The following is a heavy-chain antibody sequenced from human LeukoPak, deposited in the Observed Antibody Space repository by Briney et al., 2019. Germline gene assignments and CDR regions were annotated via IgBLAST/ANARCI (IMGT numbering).Heavy chain of an antibody. CDR3: ARGGIRGYRIDY. V-gene: IGHV3-7*01. J-gene: IGHJ4*02. D-gene: IGHD2-15*01. CDR1: GFTFGKYW. CDR2: IKLDGSEK. Sequence: GGSLRLSCVASGFTFGKYWMSWVRQAPGKGLEWVANIKLDGSEKNYVDSVKGRFTISRDNTKNSLYLQMNSLRAEDTAVFYCARGGIRGYRIDYGGQGTLVTVSS.